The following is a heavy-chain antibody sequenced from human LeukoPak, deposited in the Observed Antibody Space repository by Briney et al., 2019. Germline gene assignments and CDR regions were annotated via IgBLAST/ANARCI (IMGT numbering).Heavy chain of an antibody. CDR2: ISGSGGST. D-gene: IGHD7-27*01. J-gene: IGHJ3*02. Sequence: PGGSLRLSCAASGFTFSNYWMHWVRQAPGKGLEWVSAISGSGGSTYYADSVKGRFAISRDNSKNTLYLQVNSLRAEDTAVYYCVKETGDLGQGGFEIWGQGTTVTVS. CDR3: VKETGDLGQGGFEI. CDR1: GFTFSNYW. V-gene: IGHV3-23*01.